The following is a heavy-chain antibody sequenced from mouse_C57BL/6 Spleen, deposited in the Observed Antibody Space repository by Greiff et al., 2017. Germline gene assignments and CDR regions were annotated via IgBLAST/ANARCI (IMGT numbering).Heavy chain of an antibody. V-gene: IGHV2-2*01. D-gene: IGHD2-1*01. CDR3: ARKEVYYDYAMDY. Sequence: VHLVESGPGLVQPSQCLSITCTVSGFSLTSYGVHWVRQSPGKGLEWLGVIWSGGSTDYNAAFITRLSISKDNSKSKVFFKMNSLHADDTAIYYCARKEVYYDYAMDYWGQGTSVTVSS. CDR2: IWSGGST. J-gene: IGHJ4*01. CDR1: GFSLTSYG.